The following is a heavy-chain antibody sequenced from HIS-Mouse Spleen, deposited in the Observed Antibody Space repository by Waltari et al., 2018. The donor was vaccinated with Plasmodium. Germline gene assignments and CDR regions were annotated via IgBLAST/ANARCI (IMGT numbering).Heavy chain of an antibody. D-gene: IGHD1-7*01. Sequence: QLQLQESGPGLVKPSETLSLTCTVSGGSISSSSYYWGWIRQPPGKGLEWIGSFYYSGSTCPNPSRKSRVTISVDTSKNQCSLKLSSVTAADTAVYYCARDRITGTSYFDYWGQGTLVTVSS. CDR2: FYYSGST. J-gene: IGHJ4*02. CDR3: ARDRITGTSYFDY. CDR1: GGSISSSSYY. V-gene: IGHV4-39*07.